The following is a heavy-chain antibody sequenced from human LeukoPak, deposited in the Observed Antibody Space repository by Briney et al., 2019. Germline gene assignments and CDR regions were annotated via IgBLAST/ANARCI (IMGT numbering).Heavy chain of an antibody. V-gene: IGHV3-9*01. CDR2: ISWSSGYI. CDR1: GFTFDNYA. Sequence: GGSLRLSCAASGFTFDNYAMHWVRQAPGKGLEWLSIISWSSGYIGYADSVKGRFTISRDNAKKSLDLQMNSLRAEDTAFYYCAKVRGTYSSGYFFDYWGQEPWSPSPQ. CDR3: AKVRGTYSSGYFFDY. J-gene: IGHJ4*01. D-gene: IGHD6-19*01.